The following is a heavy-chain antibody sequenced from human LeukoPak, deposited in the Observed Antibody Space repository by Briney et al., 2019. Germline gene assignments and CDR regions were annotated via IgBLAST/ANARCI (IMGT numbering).Heavy chain of an antibody. D-gene: IGHD3-22*01. Sequence: QTGGSLRLSCAASGFIVSSNYMSWVRQAPGKGLEWVSVIYSGGSTYYADSVKGRFSISRDNSKNTLYLQMNSLRAEDTAVYYCARDLNSYDSSASGHWGQGTLVTVSS. J-gene: IGHJ4*02. CDR1: GFIVSSNY. CDR3: ARDLNSYDSSASGH. CDR2: IYSGGST. V-gene: IGHV3-53*01.